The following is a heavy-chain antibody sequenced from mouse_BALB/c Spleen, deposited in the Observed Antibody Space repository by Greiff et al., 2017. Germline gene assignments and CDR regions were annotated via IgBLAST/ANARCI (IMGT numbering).Heavy chain of an antibody. Sequence: DVKLQESGGGLVKPGGSLKLSCAASGFTFSSYTMSWVRQTPEKRLEWVATISSGGGNTYYPDSVKGRFTISRDNAKNNLYLQMSSLRSEDTALYYCARYIEGLDYWGQGTSVTVSS. J-gene: IGHJ4*01. V-gene: IGHV5-9*03. CDR2: ISSGGGNT. CDR3: ARYIEGLDY. CDR1: GFTFSSYT.